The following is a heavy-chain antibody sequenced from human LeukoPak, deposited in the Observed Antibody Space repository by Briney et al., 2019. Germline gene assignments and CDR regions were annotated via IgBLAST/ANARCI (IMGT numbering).Heavy chain of an antibody. Sequence: GGSLRLSCAASGFTVSSNYMSWVRQAPGKGLEWVSAISGSGGSTYYADSVKGRFTISRDNSKNTLYLQMNSPRAEDTAVYYCAKSRSIAAPSDYWGQGTLVTVSS. J-gene: IGHJ4*02. V-gene: IGHV3-23*01. D-gene: IGHD6-6*01. CDR3: AKSRSIAAPSDY. CDR2: ISGSGGST. CDR1: GFTVSSNY.